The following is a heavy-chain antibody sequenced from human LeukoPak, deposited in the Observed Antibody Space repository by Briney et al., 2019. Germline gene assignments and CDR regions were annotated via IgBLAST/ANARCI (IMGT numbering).Heavy chain of an antibody. J-gene: IGHJ4*02. D-gene: IGHD3-22*01. CDR1: GYTFTSYG. Sequence: ASVKVSCKASGYTFTSYGISWVRQAPGQGLEWMGWISAYNGNTNYAQKLQGRVTMTTDTSTSTAYMELRSLRSDDTAVYYCVRDRSYYYDSSGYYPLDYWGQGTLVTVSS. CDR2: ISAYNGNT. CDR3: VRDRSYYYDSSGYYPLDY. V-gene: IGHV1-18*01.